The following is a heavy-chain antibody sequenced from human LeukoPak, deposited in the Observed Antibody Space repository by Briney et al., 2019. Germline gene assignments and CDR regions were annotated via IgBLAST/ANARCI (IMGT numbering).Heavy chain of an antibody. Sequence: PGRSLRLSCSASGXTFSSHGMHWVRQAPGKGLEWVAVISNDGTNKNYVDSVKGRFTISRDNSKNTLYLQMNSLRTEDTAVYYCAKGCSGSTTCYLIDYWGQGTLVTVSS. CDR3: AKGCSGSTTCYLIDY. D-gene: IGHD2-2*01. CDR1: GXTFSSHG. CDR2: ISNDGTNK. J-gene: IGHJ4*02. V-gene: IGHV3-30*18.